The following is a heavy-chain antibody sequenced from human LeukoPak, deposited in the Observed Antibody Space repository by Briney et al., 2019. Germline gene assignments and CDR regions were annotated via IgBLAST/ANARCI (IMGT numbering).Heavy chain of an antibody. D-gene: IGHD6-19*01. CDR2: IYYSGST. CDR1: GGSISSYH. Sequence: SETLSLTCTVSGGSISSYHWSWIRQPPGKGLEWIGYIYYSGSTNYNPSLKSRVTISVDTSKNQFSLKLSSVTAADTAVYYCARVNSGWLYYYYGMDVWGQGTTVTVSS. V-gene: IGHV4-59*01. CDR3: ARVNSGWLYYYYGMDV. J-gene: IGHJ6*02.